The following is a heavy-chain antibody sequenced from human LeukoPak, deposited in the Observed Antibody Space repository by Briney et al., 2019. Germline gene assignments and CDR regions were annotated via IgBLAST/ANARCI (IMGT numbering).Heavy chain of an antibody. Sequence: PGGSLGLSCAASGFTFSSYAMSWVRQAPGKGLEWVSAISGSGGSTYYADSVKGRFTISRDNSKNTLYLQMNSLRAEDTAVYYCAKDPLIGQWLVPAIFDYWGQGILVTVSS. CDR2: ISGSGGST. D-gene: IGHD6-19*01. J-gene: IGHJ4*02. V-gene: IGHV3-23*01. CDR3: AKDPLIGQWLVPAIFDY. CDR1: GFTFSSYA.